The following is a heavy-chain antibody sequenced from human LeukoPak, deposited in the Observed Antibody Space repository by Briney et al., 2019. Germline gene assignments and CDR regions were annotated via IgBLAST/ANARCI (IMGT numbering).Heavy chain of an antibody. D-gene: IGHD2-2*01. V-gene: IGHV1-18*04. J-gene: IGHJ6*04. CDR1: GYTFTSYG. CDR2: ISAYNGNT. CDR3: ARERGYCSSTSCYVGDLYYYYGMDV. Sequence: ASVKVSCKASGYTFTSYGISWVRQAPGQGLEWMGWISAYNGNTNYAQKPQGRVTMTTDTSTSTAYMELRSLRSDDTAVYYCARERGYCSSTSCYVGDLYYYYGMDVWGKGTTVTVSS.